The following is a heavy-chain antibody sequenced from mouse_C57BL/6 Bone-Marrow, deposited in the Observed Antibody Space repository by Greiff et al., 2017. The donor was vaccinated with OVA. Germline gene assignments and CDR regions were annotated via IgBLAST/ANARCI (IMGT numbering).Heavy chain of an antibody. J-gene: IGHJ2*01. D-gene: IGHD2-3*01. CDR2: IYPGNGDT. Sequence: VQLQQSGAELVRPGASVKMSCKASGYTFTSYNMHWVKQTPRQGLEWIGAIYPGNGDTSYNQKFKGKATLTVDKSSSTAYMQLSSLTSEDSAVYVGARWDDGWGENYFDDWGQGTTLTVSS. CDR1: GYTFTSYN. V-gene: IGHV1-12*01. CDR3: ARWDDGWGENYFDD.